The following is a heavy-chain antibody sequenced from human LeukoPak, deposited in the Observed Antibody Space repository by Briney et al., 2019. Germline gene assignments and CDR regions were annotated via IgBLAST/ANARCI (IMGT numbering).Heavy chain of an antibody. CDR2: INPNSGGT. D-gene: IGHD3-22*01. Sequence: GGSLRLSCKASGYTFTGYYMHWVRQAPGQGLEWMGWINPNSGGTNYAQKFQGRVTMTRDTSISTAYMELSRLRSDDTAVYYCASRGLTMIVDFDYWGQGTLVTVSS. J-gene: IGHJ4*02. V-gene: IGHV1-2*02. CDR1: GYTFTGYY. CDR3: ASRGLTMIVDFDY.